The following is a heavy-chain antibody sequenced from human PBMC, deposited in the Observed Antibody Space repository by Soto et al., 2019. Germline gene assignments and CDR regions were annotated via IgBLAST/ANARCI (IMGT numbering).Heavy chain of an antibody. CDR2: ISGSGDST. CDR3: AKRGAGHYFDY. J-gene: IGHJ4*02. Sequence: EVQLLESGGGLVQPGGSLRLSCAASGFTFSSYAMSWVRQAPGKGLEWVSGISGSGDSTYYADSVKGRLTISRDNSKNTLYLQMNSLRAEDTAVYNCAKRGAGHYFDYWGQGTLVTVSS. CDR1: GFTFSSYA. D-gene: IGHD6-19*01. V-gene: IGHV3-23*01.